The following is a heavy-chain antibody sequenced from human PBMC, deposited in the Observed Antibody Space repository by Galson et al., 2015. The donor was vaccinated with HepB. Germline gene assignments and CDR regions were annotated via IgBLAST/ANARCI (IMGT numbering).Heavy chain of an antibody. CDR1: GFTFSSYG. V-gene: IGHV3-30*02. CDR2: IRYDGSNK. D-gene: IGHD6-13*01. Sequence: SLRLSCAASGFTFSSYGMHWVRQAPGKGLEWVAFIRYDGSNKYYADSVKGRFTISRDNSKNTLYLQMNSLRAEDTAVYYCAKDPRFPGIAAAGMIDYWGQGTLVTVSS. CDR3: AKDPRFPGIAAAGMIDY. J-gene: IGHJ4*02.